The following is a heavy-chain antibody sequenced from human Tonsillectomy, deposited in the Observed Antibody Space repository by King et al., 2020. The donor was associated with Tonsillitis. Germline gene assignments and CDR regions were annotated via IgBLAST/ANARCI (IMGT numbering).Heavy chain of an antibody. D-gene: IGHD1-26*01. CDR1: GFTFSGYW. J-gene: IGHJ4*02. Sequence: QLVESGGGLVQPGGSLRLSCAASGFTFSGYWMHWVRQAPGKGLVWVSRIHTDGSITNYADSGTGRVTISRDNAKNTLYLQMNSLRAEDTAVYYCARVGSTTYYWGQGTLVTVSS. V-gene: IGHV3-74*01. CDR2: IHTDGSIT. CDR3: ARVGSTTYY.